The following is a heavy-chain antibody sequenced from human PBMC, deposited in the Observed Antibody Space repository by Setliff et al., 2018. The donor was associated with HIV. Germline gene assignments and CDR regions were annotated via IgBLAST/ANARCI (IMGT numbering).Heavy chain of an antibody. CDR3: ATEVGMDIGAFDI. V-gene: IGHV1-18*01. D-gene: IGHD5-12*01. J-gene: IGHJ3*02. Sequence: ASVKVSCKASGYTFTSYGISWVRQAPGQGLEWMGWISAYNGNTNYAQKFQGRVTMTRDTSTSTVYMELSSLRSEDTAVYYCATEVGMDIGAFDIWGQGTMVTVSS. CDR2: ISAYNGNT. CDR1: GYTFTSYG.